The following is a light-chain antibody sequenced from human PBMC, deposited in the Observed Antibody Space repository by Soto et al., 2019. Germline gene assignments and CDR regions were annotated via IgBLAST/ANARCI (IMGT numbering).Light chain of an antibody. CDR3: SSYTSSSTLV. Sequence: QSVLTQPASVSGSPGQSITISCTGTSSDIGNYDYVSWYQQHPGKAPKLLISEVSNRPSGVSYRFSGSKSGTTASLTISGLQAEDEADYYCSSYTSSSTLVFGGGTQLTVL. J-gene: IGLJ2*01. CDR1: SSDIGNYDY. CDR2: EVS. V-gene: IGLV2-14*01.